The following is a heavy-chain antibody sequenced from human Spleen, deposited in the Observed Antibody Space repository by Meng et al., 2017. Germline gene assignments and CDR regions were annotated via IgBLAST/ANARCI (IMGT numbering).Heavy chain of an antibody. CDR1: CGSFSGYY. D-gene: IGHD3-3*01. J-gene: IGHJ5*02. Sequence: VELRVLGAGLLKHSVHLILPCAVYCGSFSGYYWSWIRQPPGKGLEWIGEINHSGSTNYNPSLKSRVTISVDTSKNQFSLKLSSVTAADTAVYYCARGPNRTIFGVVMNWFDPWGQGTLVTVSS. CDR3: ARGPNRTIFGVVMNWFDP. CDR2: INHSGST. V-gene: IGHV4-34*01.